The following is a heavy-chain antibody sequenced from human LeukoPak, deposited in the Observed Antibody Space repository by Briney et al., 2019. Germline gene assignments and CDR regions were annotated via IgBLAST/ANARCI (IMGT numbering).Heavy chain of an antibody. D-gene: IGHD1-1*01. J-gene: IGHJ3*02. CDR2: INHSGST. Sequence: PSETLSLTCTVSGGSISSYYWSWIRQPPGKGLEWIGEINHSGSTNYNPSLKSRVTISVDTSKNQFSLKLSSVTAADTAVYYCARHGNGAFDIWGQGTMVTVSS. V-gene: IGHV4-34*01. CDR1: GGSISSYY. CDR3: ARHGNGAFDI.